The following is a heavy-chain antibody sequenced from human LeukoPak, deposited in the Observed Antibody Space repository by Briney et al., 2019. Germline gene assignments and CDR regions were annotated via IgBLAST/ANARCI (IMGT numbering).Heavy chain of an antibody. J-gene: IGHJ6*04. Sequence: GGSLRLSCTASGFTFGDYAMSWVRQAPGKGLEWVGFIRSKAYGGTTEYAASVKGRFTISRDDSKSIAYLQMNSLKTEDTAVYYCTSRTYYYGSGSPSGMDVWGKGTTVTVSS. CDR3: TSRTYYYGSGSPSGMDV. D-gene: IGHD3-10*01. V-gene: IGHV3-49*04. CDR2: IRSKAYGGTT. CDR1: GFTFGDYA.